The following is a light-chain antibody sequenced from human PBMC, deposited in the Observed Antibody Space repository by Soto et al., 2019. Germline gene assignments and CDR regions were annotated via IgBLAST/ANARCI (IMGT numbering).Light chain of an antibody. J-gene: IGKJ3*01. Sequence: EIVMTQSPGTLSVSPGERATLSCRASQNISSNLAWYQQKPGQAPRLLIYETSIRAPGIPARFSGSGSGTEFTLTISSLQSEDFAVYHCQQYHNWPPFTFGPGTKVDIK. V-gene: IGKV3-15*01. CDR3: QQYHNWPPFT. CDR2: ETS. CDR1: QNISSN.